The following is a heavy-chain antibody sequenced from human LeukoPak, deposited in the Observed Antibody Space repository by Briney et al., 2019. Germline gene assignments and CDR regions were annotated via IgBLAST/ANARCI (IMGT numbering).Heavy chain of an antibody. Sequence: GGSLRLSCAASGFTFDDYGMSWVRQAPGKGLEWVSGINWNGGSTGYADSVKGRFTISRDNAKNSLYLQMNSLRAEDTALYHCARWGTSSNAFDIWGQGTMVTVSS. CDR3: ARWGTSSNAFDI. J-gene: IGHJ3*02. CDR2: INWNGGST. CDR1: GFTFDDYG. V-gene: IGHV3-20*01. D-gene: IGHD2-2*01.